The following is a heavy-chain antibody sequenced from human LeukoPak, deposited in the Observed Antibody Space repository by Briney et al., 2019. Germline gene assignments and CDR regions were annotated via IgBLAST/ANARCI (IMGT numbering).Heavy chain of an antibody. CDR1: GFTFSSYE. V-gene: IGHV3-48*03. D-gene: IGHD2-15*01. CDR2: ISSSGSTI. CDR3: ARDKSVVRGYYYYYGMDV. J-gene: IGHJ6*02. Sequence: PGGSLRLSCAASGFTFSSYEMNWVRQAPGKGLEWVSYISSSGSTIYYADSVKGRFTISRDNAKNSLYLQMNSLRAEDTAVYYCARDKSVVRGYYYYYGMDVWGQGTTVTVSS.